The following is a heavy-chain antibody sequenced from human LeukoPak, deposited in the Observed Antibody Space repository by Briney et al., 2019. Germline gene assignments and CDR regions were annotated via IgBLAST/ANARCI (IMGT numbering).Heavy chain of an antibody. Sequence: ASVKVSCKASGYTFTSYAMHWVRQAPGQRLEWMGWINAGNGNTKYSQKFQGRVTITRDTSASTAYMELSSLRSEDTAVYYCARPGYCTNGVCQNSNWFDPWGQGTLVTVSS. CDR3: ARPGYCTNGVCQNSNWFDP. CDR1: GYTFTSYA. D-gene: IGHD2-8*01. J-gene: IGHJ5*02. CDR2: INAGNGNT. V-gene: IGHV1-3*01.